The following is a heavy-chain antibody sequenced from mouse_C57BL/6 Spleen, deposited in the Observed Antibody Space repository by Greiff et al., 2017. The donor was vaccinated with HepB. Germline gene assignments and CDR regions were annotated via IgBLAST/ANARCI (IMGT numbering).Heavy chain of an antibody. D-gene: IGHD2-4*01. CDR3: TLYDYDLYYFDY. V-gene: IGHV1-5*01. CDR1: GYTFTSYW. CDR2: IYPGNSDT. J-gene: IGHJ2*01. Sequence: VQLQQSGTVLARPGASVKMSCKTSGYTFTSYWMHWVKQRPGQGLEWIGAIYPGNSDTSYNQKFKGKAKLTAVTSASTAYMELSSLTNEDSAVYYCTLYDYDLYYFDYWGQGTTLTVSS.